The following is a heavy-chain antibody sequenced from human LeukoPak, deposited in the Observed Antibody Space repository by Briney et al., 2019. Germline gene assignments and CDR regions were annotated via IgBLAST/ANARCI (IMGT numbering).Heavy chain of an antibody. CDR3: ASVYCSGGSCRFDY. CDR2: IIPILGIA. V-gene: IGHV1-69*04. D-gene: IGHD2-15*01. Sequence: GSSVKVSCKASGGTFSSYAISWVRQAPGQGLEWMGRIIPILGIANYAQKFQGRVTITADKSTSTAYMELSSLRSEDTAVYYCASVYCSGGSCRFDYWGQGTLVTVSS. J-gene: IGHJ4*02. CDR1: GGTFSSYA.